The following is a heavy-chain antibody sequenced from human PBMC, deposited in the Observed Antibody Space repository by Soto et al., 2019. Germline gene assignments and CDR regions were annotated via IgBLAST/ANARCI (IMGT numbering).Heavy chain of an antibody. CDR2: ISNDGSNI. V-gene: IGHV3-74*01. CDR3: ARDEGRQGPEYSQH. J-gene: IGHJ1*01. CDR1: GFTFSVYW. Sequence: EVQLVESGGGLVQPGGSLRLSCAASGFTFSVYWMYWVRQAPGKGLVWVSRISNDGSNINYADSVKGRVTVSRDNAKNTLYLQMNSLRAEDTAVYYCARDEGRQGPEYSQHWGQGTLVTVSS.